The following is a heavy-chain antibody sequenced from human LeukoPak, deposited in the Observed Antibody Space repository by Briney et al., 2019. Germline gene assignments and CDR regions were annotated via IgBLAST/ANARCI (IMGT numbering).Heavy chain of an antibody. J-gene: IGHJ4*02. CDR3: ARLFTVAARRVPDY. CDR1: GYTFTGYY. Sequence: ASVKVSCKASGYTFTGYYMHWVRQAPGQGLEWMGRINPNSGGTNYAQKFQGRVTMTRDTSISTAYMELSRLRSDDTAVYYRARLFTVAARRVPDYWGQGTLVTVSS. CDR2: INPNSGGT. V-gene: IGHV1-2*06. D-gene: IGHD6-6*01.